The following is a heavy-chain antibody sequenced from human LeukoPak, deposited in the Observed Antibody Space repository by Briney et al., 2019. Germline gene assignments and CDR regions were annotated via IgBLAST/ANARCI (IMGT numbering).Heavy chain of an antibody. V-gene: IGHV4-39*01. CDR3: ARHLGSSGWFSRTNCWFDP. CDR1: GGSISSSSYY. CDR2: IYYSGST. Sequence: SETLSLTCTVSGGSISSSSYYWGWIRQPPGKGLEWIGSIYYSGSTYYNPSLKSRVTISVDTSKNQFSLKLSSVTATDTAVYYCARHLGSSGWFSRTNCWFDPWGQGTLVTVSS. D-gene: IGHD6-19*01. J-gene: IGHJ5*02.